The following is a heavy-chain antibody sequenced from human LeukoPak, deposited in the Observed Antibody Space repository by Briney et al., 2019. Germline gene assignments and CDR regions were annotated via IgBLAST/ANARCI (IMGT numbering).Heavy chain of an antibody. CDR3: ARFSGSYLRQPPLSGDY. J-gene: IGHJ4*02. D-gene: IGHD1-26*01. CDR1: GYTFTNYD. Sequence: ASVKVSCKASGYTFTNYDINWVRQSTGQGLEWMGWMNPKSGNTGYAQKFKGRLTMTRDTSMRTAYMELSSLKSDDTAVYYCARFSGSYLRQPPLSGDYWGQGTLVTVSS. V-gene: IGHV1-8*01. CDR2: MNPKSGNT.